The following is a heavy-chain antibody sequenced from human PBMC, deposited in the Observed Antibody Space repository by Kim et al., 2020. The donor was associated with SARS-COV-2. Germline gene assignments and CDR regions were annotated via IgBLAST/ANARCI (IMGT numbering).Heavy chain of an antibody. CDR3: AKDIGTYYYGSGTPLAGMDV. V-gene: IGHV3-43*01. J-gene: IGHJ6*02. CDR1: GFTFDDYT. CDR2: ISWDGGST. D-gene: IGHD3-10*01. Sequence: GGSLRLSCAASGFTFDDYTIHWVRQAPGKGLEWVSLISWDGGSTYYADSVKGRFTISRDNSKNSLHLQMNSLRTEDTALYYCAKDIGTYYYGSGTPLAGMDVWGQGTTVTVSS.